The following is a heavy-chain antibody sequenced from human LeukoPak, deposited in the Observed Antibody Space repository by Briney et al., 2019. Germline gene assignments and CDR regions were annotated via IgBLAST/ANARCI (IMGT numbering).Heavy chain of an antibody. V-gene: IGHV4-34*01. D-gene: IGHD3-22*01. J-gene: IGHJ4*02. CDR3: ARRSDDSSGYYPYFDY. Sequence: PSETLSLTCAVYGGSFSGYYWSWIRQPPGKGLEWIGEINHSGSTNYNPSLKSRVSISVDTSKNQFSLKLSSVTAADTAVYYCARRSDDSSGYYPYFDYWGQGTLVTVCS. CDR1: GGSFSGYY. CDR2: INHSGST.